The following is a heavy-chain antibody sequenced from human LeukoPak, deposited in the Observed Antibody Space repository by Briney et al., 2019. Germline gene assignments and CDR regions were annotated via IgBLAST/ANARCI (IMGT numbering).Heavy chain of an antibody. CDR3: AKDGGSSGWYVGNP. CDR2: ISYDGSNK. D-gene: IGHD6-19*01. Sequence: GGSLRVSCAASGFTVSSNYMVWVRQAPGKGLEWVAVISYDGSNKYYADSVKGRFTISRDNSKNTLYLQMNSLRAEDTAVYYCAKDGGSSGWYVGNPWGQGTLVTVSS. CDR1: GFTVSSNY. V-gene: IGHV3-30*18. J-gene: IGHJ5*02.